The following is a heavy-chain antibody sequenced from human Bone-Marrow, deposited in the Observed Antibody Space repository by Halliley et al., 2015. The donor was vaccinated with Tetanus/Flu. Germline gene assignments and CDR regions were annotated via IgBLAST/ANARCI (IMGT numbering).Heavy chain of an antibody. V-gene: IGHV3-15*07. CDR2: IKSQLDGGTT. J-gene: IGHJ1*01. Sequence: WVGLIKSQLDGGTTDCAAPVKGRFIISRDESQKTLYLEMNGLKTEDPAVYYFSSPPRRGKFFQYWGQGTLVTVSS. D-gene: IGHD3-16*01. CDR3: SSPPRRGKFFQY.